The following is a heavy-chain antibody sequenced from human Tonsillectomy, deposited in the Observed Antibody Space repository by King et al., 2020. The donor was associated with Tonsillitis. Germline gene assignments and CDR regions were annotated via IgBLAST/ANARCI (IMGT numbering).Heavy chain of an antibody. Sequence: VQLVESGAEVKKSGSSVKVSCKASGGTFSSYAINWVRQAPGQGLEWMGGIIPIFVTANYVQKFEGRVTITGDESTSTVYMEMSSLRYEDTAVYYCAGGPGYCSGGSCYLIDFWGLGTLVTVSS. J-gene: IGHJ4*02. V-gene: IGHV1-69*01. CDR2: IIPIFVTA. D-gene: IGHD2-15*01. CDR3: AGGPGYCSGGSCYLIDF. CDR1: GGTFSSYA.